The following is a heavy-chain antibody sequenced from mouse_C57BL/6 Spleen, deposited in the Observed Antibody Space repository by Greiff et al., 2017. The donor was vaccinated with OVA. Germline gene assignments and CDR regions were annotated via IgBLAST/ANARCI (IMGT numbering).Heavy chain of an antibody. V-gene: IGHV1-15*01. D-gene: IGHD1-1*01. CDR2: IDPDTGGT. J-gene: IGHJ1*03. Sequence: QVQLQQSGAELVRPGASVTLSCKASGYTFTDYEMHWVKQTPVHGLEWIGAIDPDTGGTAYNQKFKGKAILTADKSSSTAYMELRSLTSEDSAVYYCTRSGYYGSSYGYFDVWGTGTTVTVSS. CDR3: TRSGYYGSSYGYFDV. CDR1: GYTFTDYE.